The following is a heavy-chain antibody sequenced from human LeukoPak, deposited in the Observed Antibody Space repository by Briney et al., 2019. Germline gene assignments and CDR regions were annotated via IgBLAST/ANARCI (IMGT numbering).Heavy chain of an antibody. CDR1: GYTFTNFG. Sequence: ASVKVSCKASGYTFTNFGISWVRQAPGQGLEWMGWISAYNGNTIYAQMLQGRVTMTTDTSTNTAYIELRSLRSDDTAVYYCARDLHIVVLTGNHEGFDVWGPGTMVTVSS. J-gene: IGHJ3*01. D-gene: IGHD2-21*02. CDR2: ISAYNGNT. V-gene: IGHV1-18*01. CDR3: ARDLHIVVLTGNHEGFDV.